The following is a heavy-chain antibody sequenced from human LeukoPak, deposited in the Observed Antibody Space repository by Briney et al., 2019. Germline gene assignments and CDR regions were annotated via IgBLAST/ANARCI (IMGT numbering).Heavy chain of an antibody. CDR3: ARDSPIVVVTATFDY. CDR1: GFTFSSYS. V-gene: IGHV3-21*01. CDR2: ISSSSSYI. Sequence: GGSLRLSCAASGFTFSSYSMNWVRQALGKGLEWVSSISSSSSYIYYADSVKGRFTISRGNAKNSLYLQMNSLRAEDTAVYYCARDSPIVVVTATFDYWGQGTLVTVSS. D-gene: IGHD2-21*02. J-gene: IGHJ4*02.